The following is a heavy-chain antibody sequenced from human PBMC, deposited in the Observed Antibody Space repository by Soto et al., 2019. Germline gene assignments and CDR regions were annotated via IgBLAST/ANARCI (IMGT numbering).Heavy chain of an antibody. CDR2: ISYDGSNK. CDR1: GFTFSSYG. J-gene: IGHJ4*02. D-gene: IGHD3-22*01. Sequence: QVQLVESGGGVVQPGRSLRLSCAASGFTFSSYGMHWVRQAPGKGLEWVAVISYDGSNKYYADSVKGRFTISRDNSKNTLYLQMNRLTAEDTAVYYCAKNYYDSSGSARRESYFDYWGQGTLVTVSS. V-gene: IGHV3-30*18. CDR3: AKNYYDSSGSARRESYFDY.